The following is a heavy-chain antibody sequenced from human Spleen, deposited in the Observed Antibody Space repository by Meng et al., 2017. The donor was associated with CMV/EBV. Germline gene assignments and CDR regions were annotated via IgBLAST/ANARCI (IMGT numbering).Heavy chain of an antibody. CDR3: AKDRFDSHYYGMDV. CDR2: ISGSGGST. J-gene: IGHJ6*02. CDR1: GFTFSNYG. Sequence: GESLKISCAASGFTFSNYGMHWVRQAPGKGLEWVSGISGSGGSTYYADSVKDRFTISRDNSKNTLYLQMNSLRAEDTAVYYCAKDRFDSHYYGMDVWGQGTTVTVSS. D-gene: IGHD3-10*01. V-gene: IGHV3-23*01.